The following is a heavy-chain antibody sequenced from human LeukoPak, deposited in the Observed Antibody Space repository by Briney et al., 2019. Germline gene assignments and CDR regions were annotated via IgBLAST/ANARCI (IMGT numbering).Heavy chain of an antibody. J-gene: IGHJ4*02. Sequence: TGGSLRLSCAASGFTFSSYWMSWVRQAPGKGLEWLANIQEDGSKQYYVDSVKGRFTISRDNAKNSLYLQMNSPRAEDTAVYYCATDRKTSGKDYWGQGTLVTVSS. CDR3: ATDRKTSGKDY. D-gene: IGHD6-19*01. V-gene: IGHV3-7*01. CDR1: GFTFSSYW. CDR2: IQEDGSKQ.